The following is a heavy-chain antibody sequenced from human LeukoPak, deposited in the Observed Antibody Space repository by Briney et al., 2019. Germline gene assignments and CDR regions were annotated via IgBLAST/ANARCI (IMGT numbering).Heavy chain of an antibody. Sequence: PGGSLRLSCAASGFTFSGYAMSWVRQAPGKGLQWVSTISGGGTSTYYADSVKGRFTISRDNSKNTLYLQMNSLRAEDTAVYYCAKTMGAIDHDYWGQGTLVTVSS. J-gene: IGHJ4*02. CDR1: GFTFSGYA. D-gene: IGHD1-26*01. CDR2: ISGGGTST. V-gene: IGHV3-23*01. CDR3: AKTMGAIDHDY.